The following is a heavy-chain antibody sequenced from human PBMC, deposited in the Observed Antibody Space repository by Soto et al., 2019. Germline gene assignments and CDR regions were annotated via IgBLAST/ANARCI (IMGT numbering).Heavy chain of an antibody. V-gene: IGHV1-18*01. Sequence: ASVKVSCKASGYTFSSYGFSWVRQAPGQGLEWMGWISPSNGVPNYAHNLLGRVTLTTDTPTSTVSLEVRRLRSADTAVYHCVRCAGKCYNGLDVWGQGTKVTVSS. D-gene: IGHD3-10*01. CDR2: ISPSNGVP. CDR3: VRCAGKCYNGLDV. J-gene: IGHJ6*02. CDR1: GYTFSSYG.